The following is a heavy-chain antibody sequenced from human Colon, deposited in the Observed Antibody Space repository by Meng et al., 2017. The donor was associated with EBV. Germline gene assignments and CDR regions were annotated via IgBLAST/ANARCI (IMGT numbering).Heavy chain of an antibody. V-gene: IGHV4-39*01. CDR2: IGHSGFT. D-gene: IGHD2-2*01. CDR3: ARQNCSLTSCSFGGWFDL. J-gene: IGHJ5*02. CDR1: XGLISTSGYY. Sequence: QSQLQESGPGLVKPSXXXXXXCXVSXGLISTSGYYWGWLRHPTGKGLEWIGSIGHSGFTYYPPSLKSRVAVSLDTSKSQFSLMLTSVTAADTAVYYCARQNCSLTSCSFGGWFDLWGQGTLVTVSS.